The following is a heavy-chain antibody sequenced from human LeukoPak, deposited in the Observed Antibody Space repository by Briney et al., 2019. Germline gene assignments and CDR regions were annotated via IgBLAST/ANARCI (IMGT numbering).Heavy chain of an antibody. D-gene: IGHD2-2*01. CDR2: INPNSGGT. V-gene: IGHV1-2*02. J-gene: IGHJ6*02. Sequence: ASVKVSCKASGYTFTGYYMHWVRQAPGQGLEWMGWINPNSGGTNYAQKFQGRVTMTRDTSISTAYMELSRLRSDDTAVYYCAREDCSSTSCYMSRRDYYYYGMDVWGQGTTVTVSS. CDR1: GYTFTGYY. CDR3: AREDCSSTSCYMSRRDYYYYGMDV.